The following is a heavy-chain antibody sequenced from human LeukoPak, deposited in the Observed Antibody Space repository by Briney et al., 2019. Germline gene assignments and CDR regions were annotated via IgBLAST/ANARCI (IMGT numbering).Heavy chain of an antibody. V-gene: IGHV3-21*01. CDR1: GFTFSSYS. CDR2: ISSSSSYI. Sequence: GGSLRLSCAASGFTFSSYSMNWVRQAPGKGLEWVSSISSSSSYIYYADSVKGRFTISRDNAKNSLYLQMNSLRAEGTAVYYCARDLLGVPDYWGQGTLVTVSS. D-gene: IGHD3-16*01. CDR3: ARDLLGVPDY. J-gene: IGHJ4*02.